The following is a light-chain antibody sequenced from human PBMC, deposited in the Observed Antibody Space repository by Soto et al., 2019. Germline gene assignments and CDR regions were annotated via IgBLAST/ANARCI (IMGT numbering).Light chain of an antibody. CDR3: QSYDSSLSGSEV. CDR1: SSNIGAGYD. V-gene: IGLV1-40*01. J-gene: IGLJ1*01. CDR2: GNS. Sequence: QSVLTQPPSVSGAPGQRVTISCTGSSSNIGAGYDVHWYQQLPGTAPKLLIHGNSNRPSGVPDRFSGSKSGTSASLAITGLQAEDEADYYCQSYDSSLSGSEVVGTGTEVTVL.